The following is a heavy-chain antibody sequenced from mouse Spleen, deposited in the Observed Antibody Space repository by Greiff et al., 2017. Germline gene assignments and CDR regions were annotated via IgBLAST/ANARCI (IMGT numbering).Heavy chain of an antibody. Sequence: QVQLQQPGAELVKPGASVKMSCKASGYTFTSYWITWVKQRPGQGLEWIGDIYPGSGSTNYNEKFKSKATLTVDTSSSTAYMQLSSLTSEDSAVYYCARRQLGLRGFAYWGQGTLVTVSA. CDR3: ARRQLGLRGFAY. J-gene: IGHJ3*01. CDR1: GYTFTSYW. V-gene: IGHV1-55*01. CDR2: IYPGSGST. D-gene: IGHD3-2*01.